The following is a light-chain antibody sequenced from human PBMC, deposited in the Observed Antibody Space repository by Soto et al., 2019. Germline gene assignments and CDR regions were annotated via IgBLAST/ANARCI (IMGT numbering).Light chain of an antibody. CDR2: EGS. V-gene: IGLV2-23*01. J-gene: IGLJ1*01. Sequence: QSALTQPASVSGSPGQSITISCTGTSSDVGTYNLVSWYQQHPGKAPKLMIYEGSKRPSGISYRFSGSKSGNTASLTISGLQGEDEADYYCCSYAGSNTYVFGTGNKVTVL. CDR1: SSDVGTYNL. CDR3: CSYAGSNTYV.